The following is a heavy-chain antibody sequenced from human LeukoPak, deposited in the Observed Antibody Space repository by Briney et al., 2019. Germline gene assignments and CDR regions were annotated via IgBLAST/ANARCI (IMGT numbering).Heavy chain of an antibody. CDR2: ISHSGTT. V-gene: IGHV4-59*01. J-gene: IGHJ4*02. Sequence: SENLSLTCSVSGAFIGRDSWGWIRQPPGKGLEWIGYISHSGTTDYKASLESRVTISRDTSKNQFSLNLSSVTAADTAVYYCARFEAGIVVVPVRQPRPPPPRYFDYWGQGTLVTVSP. CDR1: GAFIGRDS. CDR3: ARFEAGIVVVPVRQPRPPPPRYFDY. D-gene: IGHD2-2*01.